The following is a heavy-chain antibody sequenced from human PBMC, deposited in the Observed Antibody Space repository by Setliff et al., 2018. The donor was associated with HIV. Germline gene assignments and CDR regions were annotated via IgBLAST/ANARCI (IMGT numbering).Heavy chain of an antibody. Sequence: LSLTCTVSGGSISSYYWSWIRQPPGKGLEWISYISSSGTTIYYADSVKGRFTISRDNAKNSLYLEMNSLRAEETAVYYCARDLRSSHGSPNYFDYWGRGALVTVSS. D-gene: IGHD2-15*01. V-gene: IGHV3-11*04. CDR1: GGSISSYY. J-gene: IGHJ4*02. CDR3: ARDLRSSHGSPNYFDY. CDR2: ISSSGTTI.